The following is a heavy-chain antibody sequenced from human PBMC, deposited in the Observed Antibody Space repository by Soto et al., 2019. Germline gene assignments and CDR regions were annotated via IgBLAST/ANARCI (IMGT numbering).Heavy chain of an antibody. D-gene: IGHD6-13*01. Sequence: SETLSLTCSVSGGSISSYYWSWIRQPPGKGLEWIGYIYYSGSTNYNPSLKSRVTISVDTSKNQFSLKLSSVTAADTAVYYCARLFIAAAGDYYYYYMDVWGKGTTVTVPS. J-gene: IGHJ6*03. V-gene: IGHV4-59*08. CDR1: GGSISSYY. CDR3: ARLFIAAAGDYYYYYMDV. CDR2: IYYSGST.